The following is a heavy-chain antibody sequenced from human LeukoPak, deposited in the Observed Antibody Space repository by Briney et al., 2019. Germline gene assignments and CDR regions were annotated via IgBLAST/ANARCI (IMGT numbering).Heavy chain of an antibody. Sequence: SETLSLTCAVSGYSISSGYYWGWIRQPPGQGLEWIGSIYHSGSTYYNPSLKSRVTISVDTSKNQFSLKLSSVTAADTAVYYCARPGNCCYDSSGKLVCAFDIWGQGTMVTVSS. CDR2: IYHSGST. V-gene: IGHV4-38-2*01. CDR1: GYSISSGYY. CDR3: ARPGNCCYDSSGKLVCAFDI. J-gene: IGHJ3*02. D-gene: IGHD3-22*01.